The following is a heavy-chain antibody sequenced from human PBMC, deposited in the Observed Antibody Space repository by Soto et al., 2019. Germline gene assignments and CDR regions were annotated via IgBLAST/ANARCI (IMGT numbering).Heavy chain of an antibody. CDR2: MSYDGSHK. D-gene: IGHD6-6*01. CDR3: AKEMYPRTVLDSSSPWGDY. CDR1: GFTFSDYG. V-gene: IGHV3-30*18. J-gene: IGHJ4*02. Sequence: GGSLRLSCEVSGFTFSDYGMHWVRQAPGKXLEWVAVMSYDGSHKYYADSVKGRFTISRDLSGNTLFLQMNSLRLEDTAVYFCAKEMYPRTVLDSSSPWGDYWGQGTLVTVCS.